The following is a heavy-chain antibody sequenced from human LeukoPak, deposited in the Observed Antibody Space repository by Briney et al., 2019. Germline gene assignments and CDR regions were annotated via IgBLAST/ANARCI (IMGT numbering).Heavy chain of an antibody. CDR3: ARGLTYYYDSSGYFDY. J-gene: IGHJ4*02. CDR2: ISSSGSTI. Sequence: GGSLRLSCAASGFTFSSYEMNWVRQAPGKGLEWVSYISSSGSTIYYADSVKGRFTISRDNSKDTLYLQMNSLRAEDTAVYYCARGLTYYYDSSGYFDYWGQGTLVTVSS. CDR1: GFTFSSYE. D-gene: IGHD3-22*01. V-gene: IGHV3-48*03.